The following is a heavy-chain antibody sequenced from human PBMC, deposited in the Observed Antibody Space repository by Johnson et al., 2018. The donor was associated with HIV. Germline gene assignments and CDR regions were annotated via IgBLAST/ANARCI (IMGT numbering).Heavy chain of an antibody. CDR2: ISSSGSTI. CDR3: ARDGVVVVPGGWGAFDI. J-gene: IGHJ3*02. CDR1: GFTFSDYY. D-gene: IGHD2-15*01. Sequence: QVQLVESGGGLVQPGRSLRLSCAASGFTFSDYYMSWIRQAAGKGLEWISYISSSGSTIYYADSVKGRFTISRDNAKNSLYLQMNSLRAEDTAVYYCARDGVVVVPGGWGAFDIWGQGTLVTVSS. V-gene: IGHV3-11*04.